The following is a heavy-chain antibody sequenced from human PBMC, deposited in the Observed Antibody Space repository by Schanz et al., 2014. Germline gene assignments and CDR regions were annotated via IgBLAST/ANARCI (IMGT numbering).Heavy chain of an antibody. CDR1: AYTFTGYY. CDR2: INPSGGST. D-gene: IGHD3-22*01. V-gene: IGHV1-46*01. J-gene: IGHJ4*02. CDR3: AKEDRNHNSDYVY. Sequence: QVQLVQSGAEVKEPGASVKVSCKASAYTFTGYYLHWVRQAPGQGLEWMGIINPSGGSTTYAQKFQGRVTMTSDTSTSTVYMELSSLRPEDTAVYYCAKEDRNHNSDYVYWGQGTLVTVSS.